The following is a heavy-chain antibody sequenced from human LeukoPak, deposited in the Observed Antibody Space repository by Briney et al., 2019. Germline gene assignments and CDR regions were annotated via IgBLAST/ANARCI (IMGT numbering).Heavy chain of an antibody. CDR2: INPNSGGT. Sequence: ASVKVSCKASGYTFTGSYIHWVRQAPGQGLEWMGWINPNSGGTNYAQKFQGTVTMTRDTSISTAYMELSSLRSDDTAVYYCARDRYYGSGSYYDWGQGTLVTVSS. V-gene: IGHV1-2*02. CDR3: ARDRYYGSGSYYD. D-gene: IGHD3-10*01. CDR1: GYTFTGSY. J-gene: IGHJ4*02.